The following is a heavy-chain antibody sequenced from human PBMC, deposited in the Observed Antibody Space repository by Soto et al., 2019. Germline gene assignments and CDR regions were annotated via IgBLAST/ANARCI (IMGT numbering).Heavy chain of an antibody. D-gene: IGHD3-16*01. CDR1: GYTFTGYY. V-gene: IGHV1-2*02. CDR2: INPNSGDT. CDR3: ARDRVAGIWGDAFDI. J-gene: IGHJ3*02. Sequence: ASVKVSCKASGYTFTGYYVHWVRQAPGQGLEWMGWINPNSGDTYLAQRFQGRVTMTTDTSTSTAYMDLRSLTSDDTAVYYCARDRVAGIWGDAFDIWGQGTMVTVSS.